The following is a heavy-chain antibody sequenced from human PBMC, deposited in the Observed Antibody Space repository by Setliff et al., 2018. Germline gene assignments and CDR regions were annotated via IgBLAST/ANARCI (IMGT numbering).Heavy chain of an antibody. Sequence: ASVKVSCKASGYTFTSYGISWVRPAPGQGLVWMGWISAYNGNTNYAQKLQGRVTITRDTYATTACLELSSLRSEDSAVYYCARGAHYGDYIDDYWGQGTLVTVSS. D-gene: IGHD4-17*01. J-gene: IGHJ4*02. CDR2: ISAYNGNT. CDR3: ARGAHYGDYIDDY. V-gene: IGHV1-18*01. CDR1: GYTFTSYG.